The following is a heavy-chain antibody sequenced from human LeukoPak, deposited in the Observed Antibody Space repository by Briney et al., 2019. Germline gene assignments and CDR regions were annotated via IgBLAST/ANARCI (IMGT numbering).Heavy chain of an antibody. CDR1: GFTFSSYG. V-gene: IGHV3-33*01. CDR3: ARSGHTAEIDY. D-gene: IGHD5-18*01. Sequence: PGGSLRLSCAASGFTFSSYGMHWVRQAPGKGLEWVAVIWYDGSNKYYADSVKGRFTISRDNSKNTLYLRMNSLRAEDTAVYYCARSGHTAEIDYWGQGTLVTVSS. J-gene: IGHJ4*02. CDR2: IWYDGSNK.